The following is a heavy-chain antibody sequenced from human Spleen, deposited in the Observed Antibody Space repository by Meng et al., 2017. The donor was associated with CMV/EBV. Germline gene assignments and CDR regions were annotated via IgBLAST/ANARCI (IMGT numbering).Heavy chain of an antibody. CDR2: IRYDGSNK. V-gene: IGHV3-30*02. J-gene: IGHJ6*02. CDR1: GCTSSSYG. CDR3: AREMSSSWYGLVYYYGMDV. Sequence: GSSLKISCASAGCTSSSYGMHWVRQAPGKGLEWVAFIRYDGSNKYYEDSVKGRFTISRDNAKNSLYLQMNSLRAEDTALYYWAREMSSSWYGLVYYYGMDVWGQGTTVTVSS. D-gene: IGHD6-13*01.